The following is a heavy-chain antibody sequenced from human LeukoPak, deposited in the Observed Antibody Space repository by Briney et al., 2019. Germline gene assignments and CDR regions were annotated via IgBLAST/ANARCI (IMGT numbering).Heavy chain of an antibody. J-gene: IGHJ4*02. CDR3: AREVDSSGYYARHFDY. D-gene: IGHD3-22*01. CDR2: IRYDGSNK. CDR1: GFTFSSYG. Sequence: GGSLRLSCAASGFTFSSYGMHWVRQAPGKGLEWVAFIRYDGSNKYYADSVKGRFTISRDNSKDTLYLQTNSLRAEDTAVYYCAREVDSSGYYARHFDYWGQGTLVTVSS. V-gene: IGHV3-30*02.